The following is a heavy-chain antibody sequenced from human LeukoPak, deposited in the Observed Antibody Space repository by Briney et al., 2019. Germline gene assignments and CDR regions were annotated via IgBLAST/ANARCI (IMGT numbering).Heavy chain of an antibody. CDR1: GGSFSGYY. J-gene: IGHJ4*02. CDR3: ARGFSSSWYHYFDY. CDR2: INHSGST. V-gene: IGHV4-34*01. D-gene: IGHD6-13*01. Sequence: PSETLSLTCAVYGGSFSGYYWSWIRQPPGKGLEWIGEINHSGSTNYNPSLKGRVTISVDTSKNQFSLKLSSVTAADTAVYYCARGFSSSWYHYFDYWGQGTLVTVSS.